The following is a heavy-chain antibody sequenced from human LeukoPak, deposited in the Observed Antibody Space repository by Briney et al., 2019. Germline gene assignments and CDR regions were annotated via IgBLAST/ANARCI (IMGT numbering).Heavy chain of an antibody. CDR3: ARGASSYYDSSDYFDY. V-gene: IGHV1-18*01. J-gene: IGHJ4*02. CDR2: ISAYNGNT. D-gene: IGHD3-22*01. CDR1: GYTFTSYG. Sequence: ASVKVSCKASGYTFTSYGISWVRQATGQGLEWMGWISAYNGNTNYAQKLQGRVTMTTDTSTSTAYMELRSLRSDDTAVYYCARGASSYYDSSDYFDYWGQGTLVTVSS.